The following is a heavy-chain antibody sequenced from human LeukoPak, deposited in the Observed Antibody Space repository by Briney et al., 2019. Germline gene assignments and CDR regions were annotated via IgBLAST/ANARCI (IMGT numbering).Heavy chain of an antibody. V-gene: IGHV3-23*01. J-gene: IGHJ5*02. D-gene: IGHD3-16*02. CDR3: AKDREGVSVYNWFDP. CDR1: GFPFSSYA. Sequence: PGGPLSLSCAASGFPFSSYAMSWVRQPPGRGLEWVSAISGSGGSTYYADSVKGRFTISRDNSKNTLYLQMNSLRAEDTAVYYCAKDREGVSVYNWFDPWGQGTLVTVSS. CDR2: ISGSGGST.